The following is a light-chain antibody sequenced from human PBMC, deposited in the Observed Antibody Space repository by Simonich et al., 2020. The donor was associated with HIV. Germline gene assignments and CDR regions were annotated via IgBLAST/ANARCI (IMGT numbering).Light chain of an antibody. J-gene: IGKJ2*01. CDR3: QQYNSYPYT. CDR2: GAS. V-gene: IGKV3-15*01. Sequence: EIVMTQSPATLSVSPGERATLSCRASQSVNSNLAWYQQKPGQAPRLLIYGASTRATGIPARFSGGGSGTDFTLTISNLQPDDFATYYCQQYNSYPYTFGQGTKLEIK. CDR1: QSVNSN.